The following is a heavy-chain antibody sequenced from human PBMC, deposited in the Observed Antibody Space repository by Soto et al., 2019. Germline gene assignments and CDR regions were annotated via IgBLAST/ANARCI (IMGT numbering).Heavy chain of an antibody. V-gene: IGHV3-23*01. CDR3: AKHDSITMIVVVINPFDY. CDR2: ISGSGGST. CDR1: GFTFSSYA. D-gene: IGHD3-22*01. J-gene: IGHJ4*02. Sequence: GGSLRLSCAASGFTFSSYAMSWVRQAPGKGLEWVSAISGSGGSTYYADSVKGRFTISRDNSKNTLYLQMNSLRAEDTAVYYCAKHDSITMIVVVINPFDYWGQGTLVTVSS.